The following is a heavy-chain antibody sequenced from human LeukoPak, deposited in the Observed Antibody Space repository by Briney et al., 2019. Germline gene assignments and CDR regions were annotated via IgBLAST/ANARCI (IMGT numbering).Heavy chain of an antibody. Sequence: GASVKVSCKASGYTFTSYGISWVRQAPGQGLEWMGWISAYNGNTNYAQKLQGRVTMTTDTSTSTAYMELRSLRSDDTAVYYCARPRKGANIFSSGYYYFDYWGQGTLVTVSS. J-gene: IGHJ4*02. CDR3: ARPRKGANIFSSGYYYFDY. D-gene: IGHD3-22*01. CDR2: ISAYNGNT. CDR1: GYTFTSYG. V-gene: IGHV1-18*01.